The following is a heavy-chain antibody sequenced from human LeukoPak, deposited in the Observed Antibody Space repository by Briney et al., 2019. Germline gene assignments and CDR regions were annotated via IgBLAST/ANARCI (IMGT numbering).Heavy chain of an antibody. CDR2: IYYSGST. CDR1: GGSISSSSYY. CDR3: HSSSWYQDAFDI. Sequence: SETLSLTCTVSGGSISSSSYYWGWIRQPPGKGLEWIGSIYYSGSTYYNPSLKSRVTISVDTSKNQFSLKLSSVTAADTAVYYCHSSSWYQDAFDIWGEATMVTVSS. J-gene: IGHJ3*02. D-gene: IGHD6-13*01. V-gene: IGHV4-39*01.